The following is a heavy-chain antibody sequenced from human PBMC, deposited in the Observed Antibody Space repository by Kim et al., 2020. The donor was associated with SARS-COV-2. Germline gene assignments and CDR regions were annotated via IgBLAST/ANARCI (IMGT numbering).Heavy chain of an antibody. D-gene: IGHD4-17*01. V-gene: IGHV4-4*02. CDR3: ARGPLHDYGDYYCDY. Sequence: NPSLKSRVTISVDKSKTQFALKLSSVTAADTAVYYCARGPLHDYGDYYCDYWGQGTLVTVSS. J-gene: IGHJ4*02.